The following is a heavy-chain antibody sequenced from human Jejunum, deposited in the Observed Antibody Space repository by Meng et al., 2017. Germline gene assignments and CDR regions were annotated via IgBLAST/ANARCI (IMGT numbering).Heavy chain of an antibody. J-gene: IGHJ4*02. CDR1: GGSISSVYW. CDR3: ARGGYYSFDY. Sequence: QVQLEEWGPGLGKPSETLSLTCAVSGGSISSVYWWTWVRQSPGKGLEWIGEIYHSGSTNYNPSLKSRVTISVDKSKNQFSLKLTSVTAADTAVYYCARGGYYSFDYWGQGTLVTVSS. CDR2: IYHSGST. V-gene: IGHV4-4*02. D-gene: IGHD5-18*01.